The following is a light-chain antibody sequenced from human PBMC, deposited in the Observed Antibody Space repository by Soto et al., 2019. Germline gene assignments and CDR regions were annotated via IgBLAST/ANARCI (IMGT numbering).Light chain of an antibody. J-gene: IGLJ3*02. CDR3: SSYAGSNNLG. CDR2: EVS. Sequence: QSALTQPPSASGSPGQSVTISCTGTSSDVGGYNYVSWYQQHPGKAPKLMIYEVSKRPSGVPDRFSGSKSGNTASLPVSGLQAEDEADYYCSSYAGSNNLGFGGGTKLTVL. CDR1: SSDVGGYNY. V-gene: IGLV2-8*01.